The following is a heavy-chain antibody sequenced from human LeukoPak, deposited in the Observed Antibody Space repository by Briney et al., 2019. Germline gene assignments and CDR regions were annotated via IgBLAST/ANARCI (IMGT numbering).Heavy chain of an antibody. CDR1: GFTFSSYA. CDR3: AKVPVFSLTISEVVTDDAFDI. CDR2: ISGSGGST. D-gene: IGHD3-3*01. J-gene: IGHJ3*02. V-gene: IGHV3-23*01. Sequence: GGSLRLSCAASGFTFSSYAMSWVRQAPGKGLEWVSAISGSGGSTYYADSVKGRFTISRDNSKNTLYLQMNSLRAEDTAVYYCAKVPVFSLTISEVVTDDAFDIWGQGTIVTVCS.